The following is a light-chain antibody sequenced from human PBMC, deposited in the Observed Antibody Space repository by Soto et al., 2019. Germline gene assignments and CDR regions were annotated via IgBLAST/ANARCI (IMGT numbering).Light chain of an antibody. Sequence: QSALTQPASVSGSPGQSITISCTGTSSDVGFYHLVSWYQHHPGKAPKLIIYEGSKRPSGVSNSFSGSKSGTTASLTISGLQAEDEADYYCCSYAGSNTYVFVTGTKLTVL. CDR3: CSYAGSNTYV. CDR2: EGS. J-gene: IGLJ1*01. V-gene: IGLV2-23*01. CDR1: SSDVGFYHL.